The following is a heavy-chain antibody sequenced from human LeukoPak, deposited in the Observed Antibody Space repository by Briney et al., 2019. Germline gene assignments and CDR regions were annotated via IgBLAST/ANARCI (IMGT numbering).Heavy chain of an antibody. J-gene: IGHJ4*02. Sequence: PRASLRLSCAVSGFTFSTYAISWVRHAPGEGLEWVSAIRGTVGSTSYADSVKGRFTIPRDNSKNTLYLQMNSLRAEDAAVYYCAKAACTTSCYYNCWGQGTLVTVSS. CDR1: GFTFSTYA. D-gene: IGHD2-2*01. CDR3: AKAACTTSCYYNC. V-gene: IGHV3-23*01. CDR2: IRGTVGST.